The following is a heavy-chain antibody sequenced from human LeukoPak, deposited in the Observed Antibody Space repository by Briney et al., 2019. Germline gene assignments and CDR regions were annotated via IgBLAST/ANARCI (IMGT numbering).Heavy chain of an antibody. Sequence: ASVKVSCKASGYTFTGYYMHWVRQAPGQGLEWMGWINPNSGGTNYAQKFQGRVTMTRDTSISTAYMELGRLRSDDTAVYYCARGYYDFWSGYPPGNWFDPWGQGTLVTVSS. D-gene: IGHD3-3*01. J-gene: IGHJ5*02. CDR3: ARGYYDFWSGYPPGNWFDP. V-gene: IGHV1-2*02. CDR2: INPNSGGT. CDR1: GYTFTGYY.